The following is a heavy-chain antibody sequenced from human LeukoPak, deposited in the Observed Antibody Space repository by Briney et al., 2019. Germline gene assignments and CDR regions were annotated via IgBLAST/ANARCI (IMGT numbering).Heavy chain of an antibody. V-gene: IGHV1-2*02. CDR1: GYTFTGYY. CDR3: AATRIVVVVAAARAAAFDI. Sequence: ASVKVSCKASGYTFTGYYIHWVRQAPGQGLEWMGWINPNSGGTNYAQKFQGRVTMTRDTSISTAYMELSRLRSDDTAVYYCAATRIVVVVAAARAAAFDIWGQGTMVTVSS. D-gene: IGHD2-15*01. CDR2: INPNSGGT. J-gene: IGHJ3*02.